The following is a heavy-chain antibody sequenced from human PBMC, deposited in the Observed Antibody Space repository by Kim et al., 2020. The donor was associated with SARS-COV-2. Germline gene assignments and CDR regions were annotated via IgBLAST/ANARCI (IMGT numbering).Heavy chain of an antibody. J-gene: IGHJ6*02. Sequence: SETLSLTCTVSGGSISSSSYYWGWIRQPPGKGLEWIGSIYYSGSTYYNPSLKSRVTISVDTSKNQFSLKLSSVTAADTAVYYCARDVGDSSGYVLHYYYYGMDVWGQGTTVTVSS. CDR1: GGSISSSSYY. D-gene: IGHD3-22*01. CDR2: IYYSGST. V-gene: IGHV4-39*02. CDR3: ARDVGDSSGYVLHYYYYGMDV.